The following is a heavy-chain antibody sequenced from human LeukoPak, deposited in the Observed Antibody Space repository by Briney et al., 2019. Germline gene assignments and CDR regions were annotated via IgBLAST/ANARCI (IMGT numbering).Heavy chain of an antibody. V-gene: IGHV3-64*01. D-gene: IGHD6-6*01. J-gene: IGHJ5*02. CDR3: ARSSRSSGANWFDP. Sequence: GGSLRLSCAASEFTFSLYAMHWVRQAPGKGLEYVSAISSDGGSTYYENSVRGRFTISRDNSKNTLYLQMGSLRTEDTAVYYCARSSRSSGANWFDPWDQGTLVTVSS. CDR2: ISSDGGST. CDR1: EFTFSLYA.